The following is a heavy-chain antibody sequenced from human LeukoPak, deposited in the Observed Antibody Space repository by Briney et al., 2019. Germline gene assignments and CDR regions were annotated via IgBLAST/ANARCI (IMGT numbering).Heavy chain of an antibody. CDR2: IYHSGST. V-gene: IGHV4-4*02. CDR3: ARDNRGSYGDYYYYMDV. J-gene: IGHJ6*03. D-gene: IGHD1-26*01. Sequence: PSETLSLTCAVSGGSISSSDWWSWVRQPPGKGLEWIGEIYHSGSTNYNPSLKSRVTISVDTSKNQFSLKLSSVTAADTAVYYCARDNRGSYGDYYYYMDVWGKGTTVTISS. CDR1: GGSISSSDW.